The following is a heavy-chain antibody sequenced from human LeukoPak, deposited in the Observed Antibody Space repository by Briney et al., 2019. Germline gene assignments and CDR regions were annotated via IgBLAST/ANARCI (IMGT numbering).Heavy chain of an antibody. Sequence: PGGSLRLSCAASGFTFSSYGMHWVRQAPGKGLEWVAVISYDGSNKYYADSVKGRFTISRDNSKNTLYLQMNSLRAEDTDVYYCAKTISGGSPRKLYYYYGMDVWGQGTTVTVSS. J-gene: IGHJ6*02. CDR1: GFTFSSYG. CDR3: AKTISGGSPRKLYYYYGMDV. D-gene: IGHD2-15*01. CDR2: ISYDGSNK. V-gene: IGHV3-30*18.